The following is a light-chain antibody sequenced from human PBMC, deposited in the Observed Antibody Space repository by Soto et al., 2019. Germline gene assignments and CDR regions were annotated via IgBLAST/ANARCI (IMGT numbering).Light chain of an antibody. CDR2: DVT. J-gene: IGLJ2*01. CDR1: SSDVGAYNH. V-gene: IGLV2-14*01. Sequence: QSALTQPASVSGSPGQSITISCTGTSSDVGAYNHGSWYQQHPGKVPKLMIYDVTNRPSGVSDRFSGSKSGNTASLTISGLQAEDEADYYCSSYTTSGTEVFGGGTKLTVL. CDR3: SSYTTSGTEV.